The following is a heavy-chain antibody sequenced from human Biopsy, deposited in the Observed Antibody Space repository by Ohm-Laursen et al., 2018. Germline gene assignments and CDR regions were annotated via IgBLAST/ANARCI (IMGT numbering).Heavy chain of an antibody. Sequence: TLSLTCPVSGGSIGGGEYYWNWIRQHPGKGLEWIGLISYSGTTFYNPSLESLPTISIDTSKNHFSLNLRSVTAADTAVYYCARGVPHYDGSGFPLAGYWYFDLWGRGTLVTVSS. V-gene: IGHV4-31*01. J-gene: IGHJ2*01. D-gene: IGHD3-22*01. CDR1: GGSIGGGEYY. CDR2: ISYSGTT. CDR3: ARGVPHYDGSGFPLAGYWYFDL.